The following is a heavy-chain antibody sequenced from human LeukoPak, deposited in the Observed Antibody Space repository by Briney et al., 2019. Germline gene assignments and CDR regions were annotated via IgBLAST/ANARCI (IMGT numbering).Heavy chain of an antibody. CDR3: ARRAGAYSHPYDY. CDR2: VYSDGRI. D-gene: IGHD4/OR15-4a*01. V-gene: IGHV3-53*01. Sequence: GGSLRLSCAVSGFTVSSNYMSWVRQAPGKGLEWVSLVYSDGRIHYADSLQGRFTISRDNSKNTLYLQMNSVRAEDTAVYYCARRAGAYSHPYDYWGRGTLVTVSS. CDR1: GFTVSSNY. J-gene: IGHJ4*02.